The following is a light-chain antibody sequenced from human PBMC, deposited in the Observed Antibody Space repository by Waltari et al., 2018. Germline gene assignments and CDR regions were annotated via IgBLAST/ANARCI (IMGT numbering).Light chain of an antibody. J-gene: IGKJ3*01. Sequence: DIQMTQSPSSVSASVGDRVPITCRATQDVGSWLAWYQQKPGKAQRQLIYGASTLQSGVPSRFSGSGSGTEFTLTISSLQPEDFATYYCQQANSFPFTFGPGTKVDIK. CDR2: GAS. V-gene: IGKV1-12*01. CDR1: QDVGSW. CDR3: QQANSFPFT.